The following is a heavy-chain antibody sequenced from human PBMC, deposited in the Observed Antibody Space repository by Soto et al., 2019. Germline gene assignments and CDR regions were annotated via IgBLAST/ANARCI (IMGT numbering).Heavy chain of an antibody. J-gene: IGHJ4*02. CDR3: ARRGSGPAAGTRQFDY. CDR2: ISAYNGNT. Sequence: ASVKVSCKASGYTFTSYGISWVRQAPGQGLEWMGWISAYNGNTNYAQKLQGRVTMTTDTSTSTAYMELRSLRSDDTAVYYCARRGSGPAAGTRQFDYWGQGTLVTVSS. V-gene: IGHV1-18*01. CDR1: GYTFTSYG. D-gene: IGHD6-13*01.